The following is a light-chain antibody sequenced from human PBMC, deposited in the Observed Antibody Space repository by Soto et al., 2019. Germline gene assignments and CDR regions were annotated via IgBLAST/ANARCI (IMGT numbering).Light chain of an antibody. CDR1: HIVGYW. CDR3: QQYYSSWT. V-gene: IGKV1-5*01. CDR2: DAS. J-gene: IGKJ1*01. Sequence: DIQMTQSPSTLSASVVDRFTITFLASHIVGYWLALYQHKPWKAPTFLVYDASNLHSGVPARFSGSGSWSEFTLTISSLQPDDFGTYYCQQYYSSWTFGQGTKVDIK.